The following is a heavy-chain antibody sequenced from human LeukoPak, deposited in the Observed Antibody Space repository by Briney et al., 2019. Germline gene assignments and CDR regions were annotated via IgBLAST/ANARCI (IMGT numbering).Heavy chain of an antibody. Sequence: GGSLRLSCAASGFPFSSYGMSWVRQAPGKGLEWVSAISGSGGSTYYADSVKGRFTISRDNSKNTLYLQMNSLRAEDTAVYYCAKSRSYSSSKGFDYWGQGTLVTVSS. CDR2: ISGSGGST. J-gene: IGHJ4*02. V-gene: IGHV3-23*01. CDR1: GFPFSSYG. D-gene: IGHD6-6*01. CDR3: AKSRSYSSSKGFDY.